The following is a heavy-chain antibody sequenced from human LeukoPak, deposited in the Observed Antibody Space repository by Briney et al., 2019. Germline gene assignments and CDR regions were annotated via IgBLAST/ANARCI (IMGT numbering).Heavy chain of an antibody. CDR3: AKRRSMTMVTISSAAFDI. J-gene: IGHJ3*02. Sequence: GGSLRLSCVASVPNFGSYAVHWVRQAPGKGLEWVAFIQHDATSTFYRDSVQGRFTISRDNYKNTAYLQMNSLRTEDTAVYYCAKRRSMTMVTISSAAFDIWGQGTMVTVSS. V-gene: IGHV3-30*02. D-gene: IGHD4/OR15-4a*01. CDR2: IQHDATST. CDR1: VPNFGSYA.